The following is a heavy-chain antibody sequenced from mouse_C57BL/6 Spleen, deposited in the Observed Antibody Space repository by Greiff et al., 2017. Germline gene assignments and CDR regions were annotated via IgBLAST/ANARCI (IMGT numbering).Heavy chain of an antibody. D-gene: IGHD1-1*01. Sequence: EVKLVESEGGLVQPGSSMKLSCTASGFTFSDYYMAWVRQVPEKGLEWVANINYDGSSTYYLDSLKSRFIISRDNAKNILYLQMSSLKSEDTATYYCARDDYYGSRYAMDYWGQGTSVTVSS. CDR3: ARDDYYGSRYAMDY. CDR2: INYDGSST. CDR1: GFTFSDYY. V-gene: IGHV5-16*01. J-gene: IGHJ4*01.